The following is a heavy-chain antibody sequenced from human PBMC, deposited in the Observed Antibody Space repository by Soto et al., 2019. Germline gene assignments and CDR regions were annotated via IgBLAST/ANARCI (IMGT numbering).Heavy chain of an antibody. Sequence: GGSLRLSCAASGFTFSSYAMHWVRQAPGKGLEWVAVISYDGSNKYYADSVKGRFTISRDNSKNTLYLQMNSLRAEDTAVYYCARDPARVNWIDYWGQGTLVTVSS. CDR2: ISYDGSNK. CDR1: GFTFSSYA. CDR3: ARDPARVNWIDY. D-gene: IGHD2-2*01. V-gene: IGHV3-30-3*01. J-gene: IGHJ4*02.